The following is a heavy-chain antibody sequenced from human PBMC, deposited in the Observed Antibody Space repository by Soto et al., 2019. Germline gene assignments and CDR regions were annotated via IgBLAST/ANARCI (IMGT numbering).Heavy chain of an antibody. Sequence: EVQLLESGGGVVQPGGSLRLSCAASGFTFSAYAMSWVRQAPGKGLQWVSGVGGSDTDKHYADSVRSRFTVSRDNSKNTLYLQMNSLRVDDTAVYYCAKDATAVNGVWDPFDMWGQGTEVTVSS. D-gene: IGHD2-8*01. J-gene: IGHJ3*02. CDR1: GFTFSAYA. CDR3: AKDATAVNGVWDPFDM. V-gene: IGHV3-23*01. CDR2: VGGSDTDK.